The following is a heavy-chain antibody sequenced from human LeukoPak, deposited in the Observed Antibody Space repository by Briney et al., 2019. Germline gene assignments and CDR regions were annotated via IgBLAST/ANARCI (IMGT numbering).Heavy chain of an antibody. V-gene: IGHV1-2*02. CDR1: GYTFTGHY. J-gene: IGHJ4*02. CDR3: ARTLYIAAAPGGFDY. Sequence: ASVKVSCKASGYTFTGHYMHWVRQAPGQGLEWMGWINPRNAATNYAQKFQGRVTMTRDTSTGTIYMEMTSLRSDDTAIYYCARTLYIAAAPGGFDYWGQGTLLTVSS. D-gene: IGHD6-13*01. CDR2: INPRNAAT.